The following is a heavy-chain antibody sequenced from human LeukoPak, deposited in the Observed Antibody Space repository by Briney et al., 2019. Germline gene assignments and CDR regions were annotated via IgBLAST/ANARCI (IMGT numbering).Heavy chain of an antibody. CDR1: GGSISSGGYY. D-gene: IGHD2-2*01. CDR2: IYYSGST. J-gene: IGHJ3*02. V-gene: IGHV4-31*03. CDR3: ARGGCSSTSCYRIDDAFDI. Sequence: PSQTLSLTCTVSGGSISSGGYYWSWLRQHPGKGLEWIGYIYYSGSTYYNPSLKSRATISVDTSKKQFSLKLSSVTAADTAVYYGARGGCSSTSCYRIDDAFDIWGQGTMVTVSS.